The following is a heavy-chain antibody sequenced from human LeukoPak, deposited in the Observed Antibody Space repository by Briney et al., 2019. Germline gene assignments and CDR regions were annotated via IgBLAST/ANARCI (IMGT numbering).Heavy chain of an antibody. CDR2: ISGSGGST. Sequence: GGSLRLSCAASGFTFSSYSMNWVRQAPGKGLEWVSAISGSGGSTYYADSVKGRFTISRDNSKNTLYLQMNSLRAEDTAVYYCVRGGSSSPNYYYGMDVWGQGTTVTVSS. D-gene: IGHD6-13*01. CDR3: VRGGSSSPNYYYGMDV. CDR1: GFTFSSYS. J-gene: IGHJ6*02. V-gene: IGHV3-23*01.